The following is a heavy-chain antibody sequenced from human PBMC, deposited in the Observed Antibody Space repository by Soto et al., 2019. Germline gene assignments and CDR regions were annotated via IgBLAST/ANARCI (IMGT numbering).Heavy chain of an antibody. CDR1: GFTFSSYA. J-gene: IGHJ4*02. CDR3: ASSDDYGAKETH. D-gene: IGHD4-17*01. V-gene: IGHV3-30-3*01. Sequence: GGSLRLSCAASGFTFSSYAMHWVRQAPGKGLEWVAVISYDGSNKYYADSVKGRFTISRDNSKNTLYLQMNSLRAEDTAVYYCASSDDYGAKETHRAQRTPVTVSS. CDR2: ISYDGSNK.